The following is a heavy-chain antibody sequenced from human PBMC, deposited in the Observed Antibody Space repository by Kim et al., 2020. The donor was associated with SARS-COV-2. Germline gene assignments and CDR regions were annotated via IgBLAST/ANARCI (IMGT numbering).Heavy chain of an antibody. J-gene: IGHJ4*01. CDR2: INTKNGNP. CDR1: GYMFTNHG. Sequence: ASVKVSCKTSGYMFTNHGLNWVRQAPGQGLEWMGWINTKNGNPTYAQGFTGRFVFSMDTSLTAAYLQINNLRAEDNAVYFCARDTLSLNPKFRGVMGDYW. D-gene: IGHD3-10*01. V-gene: IGHV7-4-1*02. CDR3: ARDTLSLNPKFRGVMGDY.